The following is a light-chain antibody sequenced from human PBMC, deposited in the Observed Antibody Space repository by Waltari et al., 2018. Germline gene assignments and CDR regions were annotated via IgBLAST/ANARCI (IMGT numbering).Light chain of an antibody. CDR2: DSS. CDR3: QQRSDWPLT. Sequence: EIVLTQSPANLSLSPGERVTLSWRASQSVATYLTRYQQKLGQAPRLLIYDSSNRATGIAAMFSGGGSGTDFTLTISSLEPEDFAVYYCQQRSDWPLTFGGGTKVEIK. V-gene: IGKV3-11*01. J-gene: IGKJ4*01. CDR1: QSVATY.